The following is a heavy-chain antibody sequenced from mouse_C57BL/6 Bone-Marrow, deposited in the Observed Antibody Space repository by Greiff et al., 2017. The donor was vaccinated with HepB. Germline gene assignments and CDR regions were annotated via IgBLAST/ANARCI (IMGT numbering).Heavy chain of an antibody. D-gene: IGHD4-1*01. CDR3: TRVTGRGAY. CDR2: ISSGGDYI. J-gene: IGHJ3*01. V-gene: IGHV5-9-1*02. Sequence: EVKVEESGEGLVKPGGSLKLSCAASGFTFSSYAMSWVRQTPEKRLEWVAYISSGGDYIYYADTVKGRFTISRDNARNTLYLQMSSLKSEDTAMYYCTRVTGRGAYWGQGTLVTVSA. CDR1: GFTFSSYA.